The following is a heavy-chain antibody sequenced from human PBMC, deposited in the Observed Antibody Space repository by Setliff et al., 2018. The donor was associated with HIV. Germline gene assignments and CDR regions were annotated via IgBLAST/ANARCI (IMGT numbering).Heavy chain of an antibody. CDR3: AKDRGGSYRTFDY. J-gene: IGHJ4*02. CDR2: VYYSGST. D-gene: IGHD1-26*01. V-gene: IGHV4-39*07. CDR1: GASSIYF. Sequence: SETLSLTCTVSGASSIYFWGWIRQPPGKGLEWIGSVYYSGSTYYNPSLKSRVTISMDTSKNQFSLKLNSVTAADTAVYYCAKDRGGSYRTFDYWGPGILVTVSS.